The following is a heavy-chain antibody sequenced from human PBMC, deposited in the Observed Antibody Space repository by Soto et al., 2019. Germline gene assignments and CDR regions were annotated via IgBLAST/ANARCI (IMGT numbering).Heavy chain of an antibody. V-gene: IGHV4-61*01. Sequence: TSETLSLTCTVSGGSVSSGSYYWSWIRQPPGKGLEWIGYIYYSGSTNYNPSLKSRVTISVDTSKNQFSLKLTSVTAADTALYYCARDKITGLFDYWGQGTLVTVSS. CDR1: GGSVSSGSYY. CDR2: IYYSGST. CDR3: ARDKITGLFDY. J-gene: IGHJ4*02. D-gene: IGHD2-8*02.